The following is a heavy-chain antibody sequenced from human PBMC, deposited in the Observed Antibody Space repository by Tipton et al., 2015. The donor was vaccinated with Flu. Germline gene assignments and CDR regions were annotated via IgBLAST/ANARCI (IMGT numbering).Heavy chain of an antibody. CDR2: VFTTGST. Sequence: TLSLTCTVSRGSMSGANYYWSWVQQPAGKGLEWIGRVFTTGSTNYNPSLQSRVTISVDTSKNQFSLEMTSVTAADTAVYYCATDYAKTDAFDIWGHGTMVTVSS. CDR3: ATDYAKTDAFDI. D-gene: IGHD4-17*01. J-gene: IGHJ3*02. CDR1: RGSMSGANYY. V-gene: IGHV4-61*02.